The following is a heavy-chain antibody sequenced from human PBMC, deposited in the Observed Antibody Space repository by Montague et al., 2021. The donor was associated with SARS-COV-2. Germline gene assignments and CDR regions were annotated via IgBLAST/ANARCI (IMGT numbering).Heavy chain of an antibody. CDR3: ASGKGLYYESSGGLYYMDV. D-gene: IGHD3-22*01. CDR2: VNDSKST. CDR1: GGSFSGVY. J-gene: IGHJ6*03. V-gene: IGHV4-34*01. Sequence: SETLSLTCAASGGSFSGVYWCWVRQSPGKGLGWIWDVNDSKSTNSNPSLKGEIPISVDMAKNQFSLRLRSGTAADTAVYLCASGKGLYYESSGGLYYMDVWGEGTTGTVSS.